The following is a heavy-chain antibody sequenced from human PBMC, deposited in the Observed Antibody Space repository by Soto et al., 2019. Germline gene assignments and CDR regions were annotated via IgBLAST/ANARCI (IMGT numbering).Heavy chain of an antibody. CDR1: GYRFALNL. V-gene: IGHV5-51*01. CDR3: ARQDIVTNPLRGVYFDI. CDR2: IYPDDSDT. J-gene: IGHJ4*02. Sequence: GESLKISCTASGYRFALNLIGCVRPLPGKGLEWMGLIYPDDSDTRYSPSFQRQVTISADKSINTAYLQWSSLQASDTAMYFCARQDIVTNPLRGVYFDIRGQAALVNVSS. D-gene: IGHD2-15*01.